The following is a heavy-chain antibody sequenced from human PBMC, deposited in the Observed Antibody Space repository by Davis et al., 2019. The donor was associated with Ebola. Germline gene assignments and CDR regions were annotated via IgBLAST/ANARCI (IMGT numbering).Heavy chain of an antibody. CDR1: GYTFTSYA. V-gene: IGHV1-3*01. CDR3: AREGVYSSSWYYYYGMDV. D-gene: IGHD6-13*01. J-gene: IGHJ6*04. Sequence: AASVKVSCKASGYTFTSYAMHWVRQAPGQRLEWMGWINAGNGNTKYSQKFQGRVTITRDTSATTAYMELSSLRSEDTDVYYCAREGVYSSSWYYYYGMDVWGKGTTVTVSS. CDR2: INAGNGNT.